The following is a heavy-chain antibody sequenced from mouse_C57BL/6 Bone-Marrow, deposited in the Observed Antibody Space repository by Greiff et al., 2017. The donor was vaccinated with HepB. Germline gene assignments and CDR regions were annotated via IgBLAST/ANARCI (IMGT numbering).Heavy chain of an antibody. V-gene: IGHV1-26*01. CDR1: GYTFTDYY. J-gene: IGHJ2*01. D-gene: IGHD1-1*01. Sequence: EVQLQQSGPELVKPGASVKISCKASGYTFTDYYMNWVKQSHGKSLEWIGDINPNNGGTSYNQKFKGKATLTVDKSSSTAYMELRSLTSEDSAVYYWARSLRGDYWGQGTTLTVSS. CDR2: INPNNGGT. CDR3: ARSLRGDY.